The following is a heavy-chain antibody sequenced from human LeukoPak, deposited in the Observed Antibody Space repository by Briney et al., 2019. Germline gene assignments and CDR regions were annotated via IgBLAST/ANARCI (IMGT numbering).Heavy chain of an antibody. CDR1: GFTFSSYS. CDR2: ISSSSSYI. J-gene: IGHJ5*02. D-gene: IGHD3-22*01. V-gene: IGHV3-21*01. Sequence: PGGSLRLSCAASGFTFSSYSMNWVRQAPGKGLEWVSSISSSSSYIYYADSVKGRFTISRDNAKNSLYLQMNSLRAEDTAVYYCARGDNYYDSSGYHWGQGTLVTVSS. CDR3: ARGDNYYDSSGYH.